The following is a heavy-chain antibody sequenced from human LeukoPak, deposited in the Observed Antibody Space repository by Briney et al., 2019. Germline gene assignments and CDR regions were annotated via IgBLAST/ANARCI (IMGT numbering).Heavy chain of an antibody. CDR3: ARRTDMADFGSAYYPLDY. CDR1: GFTFNDYG. V-gene: IGHV3-20*04. D-gene: IGHD3-3*01. CDR2: INWNGGST. Sequence: GGSLRLSCEVSGFTFNDYGMNWVRQRPGKGLEWVSDINWNGGSTSYAGSVRGRFTVSRDNARNTLYLQMTRLSVEDTALYYCARRTDMADFGSAYYPLDYWGRGNLVTVS. J-gene: IGHJ4*02.